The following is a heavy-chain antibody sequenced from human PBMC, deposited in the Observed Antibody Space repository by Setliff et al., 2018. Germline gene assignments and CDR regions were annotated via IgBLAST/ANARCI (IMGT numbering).Heavy chain of an antibody. D-gene: IGHD3-10*01. Sequence: NPSETLSLTCTVSGDSISSYYWNWIRQPAGKGLEWIGRIYVTESTKYNPSLKSRVTLSIDTSKNQFSLKLSSVTAADAALYYCAASRAYTGAVEEWFLPKTFDFWGQGSPVTVSS. CDR1: GDSISSYY. CDR2: IYVTEST. J-gene: IGHJ4*02. CDR3: AASRAYTGAVEEWFLPKTFDF. V-gene: IGHV4-4*07.